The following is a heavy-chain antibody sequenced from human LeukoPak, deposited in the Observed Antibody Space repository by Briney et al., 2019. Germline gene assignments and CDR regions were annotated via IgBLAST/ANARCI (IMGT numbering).Heavy chain of an antibody. CDR3: ARHSIVVVPAASYNWFDP. D-gene: IGHD2-2*01. CDR2: IYYSGST. CDR1: GGSISSGDYY. V-gene: IGHV4-30-4*08. J-gene: IGHJ5*02. Sequence: SETPSLTCTVSGGSISSGDYYWSWIRQPPGKGMEWIGYIYYSGSTYYNPSLKSRVTISVDTSKNQFSLKLSSVTAADTAVYYCARHSIVVVPAASYNWFDPWGQGTLVTVSS.